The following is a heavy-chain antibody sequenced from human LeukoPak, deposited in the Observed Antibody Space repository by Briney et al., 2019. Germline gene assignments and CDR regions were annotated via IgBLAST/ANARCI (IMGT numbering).Heavy chain of an antibody. V-gene: IGHV3-30*18. CDR2: ISYDGSTK. CDR1: GFTFSSYG. CDR3: AKDYDILTGLMTDYGMDV. D-gene: IGHD3-9*01. J-gene: IGHJ6*02. Sequence: GGSLRLSCAASGFTFSSYGMHWVRQAPGKGLEWGAVISYDGSTKYYADSVKGRFTISRDNSKNTLYLQMNSLRAEDTAVYYCAKDYDILTGLMTDYGMDVWGQGTTVTVSS.